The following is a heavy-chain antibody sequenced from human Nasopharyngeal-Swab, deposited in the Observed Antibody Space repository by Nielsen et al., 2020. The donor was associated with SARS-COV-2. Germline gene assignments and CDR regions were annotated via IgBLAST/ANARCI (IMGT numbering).Heavy chain of an antibody. CDR1: GYTFTSYD. V-gene: IGHV1-8*01. CDR3: ATDLPVRRSEWELLQAPYYYYGMDV. CDR2: MNPHSGNT. Sequence: ASVKVSCKVSGYTFTSYDINWVRQGTGQGLEWMGWMNPHSGNTGYAQNFQGRVSMTRNTSISTAYMELRSLRLEDTAVYYCATDLPVRRSEWELLQAPYYYYGMDVWGQGTTVTVSS. D-gene: IGHD1-26*01. J-gene: IGHJ6*02.